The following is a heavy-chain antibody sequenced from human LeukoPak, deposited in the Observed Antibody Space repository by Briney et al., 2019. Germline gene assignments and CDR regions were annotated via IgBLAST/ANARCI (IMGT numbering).Heavy chain of an antibody. V-gene: IGHV4-30-2*01. Sequence: SQTMSLTCAVSGGSISSGGYSWSWIRQPPWKGLEWIGHIYHSGSTYYNPSLKSRVTISVDRSKNQCSLKLSSVTAADTAVYYCARGRWVRGVILYYFDYWGQGTLVTVSS. CDR3: ARGRWVRGVILYYFDY. D-gene: IGHD3-10*01. J-gene: IGHJ4*02. CDR2: IYHSGST. CDR1: GGSISSGGYS.